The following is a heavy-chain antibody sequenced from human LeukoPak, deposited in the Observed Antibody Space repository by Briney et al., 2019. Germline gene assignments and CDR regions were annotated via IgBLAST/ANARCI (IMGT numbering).Heavy chain of an antibody. CDR3: AKALEDGYNYGPFDS. V-gene: IGHV1-24*01. CDR2: FDPEDGET. CDR1: GYTLTELS. Sequence: ASVKVSCKVSGYTLTELSMHWVRQAPGKGLEWMGGFDPEDGETIYAQKFQGRVTMTEDTSTDTAYMELSSLRSEDTAVYYCAKALEDGYNYGPFDSWGQGTLVTVSS. D-gene: IGHD5-24*01. J-gene: IGHJ4*02.